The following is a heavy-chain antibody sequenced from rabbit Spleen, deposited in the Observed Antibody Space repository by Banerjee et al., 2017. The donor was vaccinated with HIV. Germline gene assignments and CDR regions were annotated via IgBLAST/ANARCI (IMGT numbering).Heavy chain of an antibody. J-gene: IGHJ4*01. CDR3: ARDLAGVIGWNFGW. V-gene: IGHV1S40*01. D-gene: IGHD4-1*01. CDR2: IYAGGSGTT. Sequence: QSLEESGGDLVKPGASLTLTCTASGIDFSRYYMCWVRQAPGKGLEWIACIYAGGSGTTYYASWAKGRFTISKTSSTTVTLQMTSLTAADTATYFCARDLAGVIGWNFGWWGQGTLVTVS. CDR1: GIDFSRYY.